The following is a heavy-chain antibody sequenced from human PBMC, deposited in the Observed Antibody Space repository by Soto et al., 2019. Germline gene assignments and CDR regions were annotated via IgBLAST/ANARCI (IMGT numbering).Heavy chain of an antibody. CDR2: IYHSGST. CDR3: ARVGAERAFDI. J-gene: IGHJ3*02. V-gene: IGHV4-30-2*01. CDR1: GGSISSGGYS. Sequence: PSETLSLTCAVSGGSISSGGYSWSWIRQPPGKGLEWIGYIYHSGSTYYNPSLKSRVTISVDRSKNQFSLKLSSVTAADTAVYYCARVGAERAFDIWGQGTMVTVSS.